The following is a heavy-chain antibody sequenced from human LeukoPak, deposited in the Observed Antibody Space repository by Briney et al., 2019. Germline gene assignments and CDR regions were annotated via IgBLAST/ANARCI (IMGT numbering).Heavy chain of an antibody. Sequence: GESLKISCKGSGYSFTSYWIGWVRQMPGKGLEWMGIIYPDDSDTRYSPSFQGQVTISADKSISTAYLQWSSLKASDTAMYYCARPQSITMMGFQHWGQGTLVTVSS. D-gene: IGHD3-22*01. CDR2: IYPDDSDT. CDR1: GYSFTSYW. V-gene: IGHV5-51*01. CDR3: ARPQSITMMGFQH. J-gene: IGHJ1*01.